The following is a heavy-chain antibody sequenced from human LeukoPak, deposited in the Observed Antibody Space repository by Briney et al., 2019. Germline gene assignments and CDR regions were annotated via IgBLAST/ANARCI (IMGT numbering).Heavy chain of an antibody. V-gene: IGHV3-23*01. Sequence: GGSLRLSCAASGFSFSSYAMNWVRQAPGKGLEWVSSISGSGTTYYADSVEGRFTISRDSARNTLYLQMNSLRAEDTAVYYCAKDSGHSSSWYYWGQGTLVTVSS. CDR2: ISGSGTT. J-gene: IGHJ4*02. D-gene: IGHD6-13*01. CDR3: AKDSGHSSSWYY. CDR1: GFSFSSYA.